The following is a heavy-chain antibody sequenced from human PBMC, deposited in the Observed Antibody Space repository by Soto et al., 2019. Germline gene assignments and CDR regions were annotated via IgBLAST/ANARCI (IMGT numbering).Heavy chain of an antibody. Sequence: GGSLRLSCAVSGFTFDDNAMHWVRQAPEKGLGWVSGINWKSDIGYADSVKGRFTISRDNAENSLYLQMNSLRAEDTALYYCAISQDRGGRTTFIYWGQGTQVTVSS. CDR2: INWKSDI. J-gene: IGHJ4*02. CDR1: GFTFDDNA. CDR3: AISQDRGGRTTFIY. V-gene: IGHV3-9*01. D-gene: IGHD3-16*01.